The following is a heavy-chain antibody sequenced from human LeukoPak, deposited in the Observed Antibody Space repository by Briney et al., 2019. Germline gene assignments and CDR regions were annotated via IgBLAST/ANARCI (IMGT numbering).Heavy chain of an antibody. V-gene: IGHV4-39*01. J-gene: IGHJ4*02. D-gene: IGHD6-13*01. Sequence: PSETLSLTCTVSGGSISGSGYYWGWIRQPPGKGLEWIGTIYYTGNTYYNPYLKSRVTISVATSQNQFSLKLSSVTAADTAVYYHARGRSSWYGHNFDYWGQGTLVTVSS. CDR2: IYYTGNT. CDR1: GGSISGSGYY. CDR3: ARGRSSWYGHNFDY.